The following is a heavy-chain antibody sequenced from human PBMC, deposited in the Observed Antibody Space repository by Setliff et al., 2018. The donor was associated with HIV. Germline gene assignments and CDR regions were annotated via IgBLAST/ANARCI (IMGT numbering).Heavy chain of an antibody. CDR3: AKGAGFYGDYTFDH. CDR2: IYSTGST. CDR1: GASITSHY. V-gene: IGHV4-59*11. Sequence: SETLSLTCTVSGASITSHYWSWIRQSPGRELEWIGYIYSTGSTNYNPSLQRRVSISMDASKNKFSLKVTSVTSADTAVYYCAKGAGFYGDYTFDHWGQGRQVTVS. D-gene: IGHD4-17*01. J-gene: IGHJ4*02.